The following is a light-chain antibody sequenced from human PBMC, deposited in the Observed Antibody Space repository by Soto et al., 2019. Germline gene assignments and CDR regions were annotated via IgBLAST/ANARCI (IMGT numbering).Light chain of an antibody. CDR3: QQTTTFPLT. V-gene: IGKV1D-12*01. CDR2: TAS. Sequence: DIQMTQSPSSVSASVGDRVTITCRASQGVSTWLAWYQQKPGKAPNLLIYTASSLQSGVPSRFSDSASGTDFTLTISRLQPEDFATYYCQQTTTFPLTSGGGTKVEI. CDR1: QGVSTW. J-gene: IGKJ4*01.